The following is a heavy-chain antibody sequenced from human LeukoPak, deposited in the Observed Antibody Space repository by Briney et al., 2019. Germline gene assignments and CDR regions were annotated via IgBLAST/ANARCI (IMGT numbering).Heavy chain of an antibody. D-gene: IGHD3-22*01. CDR3: ARAPYYYDSSGYIL. Sequence: SETLSLTCVVYGGSFSGYYWSWIRQPPGKGLEWIGEINHSGSTNYNPSLKSRVTISVDTSKNQFSLKLSSVTAADTAVYYCARAPYYYDSSGYILWGQGTLVTVSS. J-gene: IGHJ4*02. V-gene: IGHV4-34*01. CDR2: INHSGST. CDR1: GGSFSGYY.